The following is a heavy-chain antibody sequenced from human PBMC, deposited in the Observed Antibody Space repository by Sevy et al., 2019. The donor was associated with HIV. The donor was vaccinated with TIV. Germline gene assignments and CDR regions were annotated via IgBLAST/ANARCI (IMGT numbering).Heavy chain of an antibody. V-gene: IGHV1-8*01. Sequence: ASVKVSCKASGYTFTSYDINWVRQATGQGLEWMGWMNPNSGNTGYAQKFQGRVTMTRNTPISTAYMELSSLRSEDTAVYYCARIGHYYDSSGYYKINAFDIWGQGTMVTVSS. CDR3: ARIGHYYDSSGYYKINAFDI. J-gene: IGHJ3*02. CDR1: GYTFTSYD. D-gene: IGHD3-22*01. CDR2: MNPNSGNT.